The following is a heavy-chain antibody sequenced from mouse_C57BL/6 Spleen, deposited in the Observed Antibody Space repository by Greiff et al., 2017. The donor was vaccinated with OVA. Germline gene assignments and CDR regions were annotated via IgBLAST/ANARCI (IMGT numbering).Heavy chain of an antibody. J-gene: IGHJ2*01. V-gene: IGHV1-39*01. CDR3: ARSSYYYGSSHFDY. Sequence: EVKLMESGPELVKPGASVKISCKASGYSFTDYNMNWVKQSNGKSLEWIGVINPNYGTTSYNQKFKGKATLTVDQSSSTAYMQLNSLTSEDSAVYYCARSSYYYGSSHFDYWGQGTTLTVSS. D-gene: IGHD1-1*01. CDR1: GYSFTDYN. CDR2: INPNYGTT.